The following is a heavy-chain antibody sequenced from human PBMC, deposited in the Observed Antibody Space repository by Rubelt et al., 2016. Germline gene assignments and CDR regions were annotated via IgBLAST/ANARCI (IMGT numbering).Heavy chain of an antibody. CDR2: IYYSGST. CDR1: GGSISSSSYY. D-gene: IGHD3-22*01. V-gene: IGHV4-39*01. CDR3: ARAPYDSSGYVDY. J-gene: IGHJ4*02. Sequence: QLQLQESGPGLVKPSETLSLTCTVSGGSISSSSYYWGWIRQPPGKGLEWIGSIYYSGSTYYNPSLTSRVNIAVDTSENQLSLKRSSVTDADTAVYYCARAPYDSSGYVDYWGQGTLVTVSS.